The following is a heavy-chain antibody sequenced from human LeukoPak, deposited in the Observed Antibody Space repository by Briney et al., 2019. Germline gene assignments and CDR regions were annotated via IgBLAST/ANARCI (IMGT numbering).Heavy chain of an antibody. CDR3: ARAVPAAEEYFDY. CDR2: IIPILGIA. CDR1: GGTFSSYA. J-gene: IGHJ4*02. V-gene: IGHV1-69*04. D-gene: IGHD2-2*01. Sequence: GASVKVSCKASGGTFSSYAISWVRQAPGQGLEWMGRIIPILGIANYAQKFQGRVTITADESTSTAYMELSSLRSEDTAVYYCARAVPAAEEYFDYWGQGTVVTVSS.